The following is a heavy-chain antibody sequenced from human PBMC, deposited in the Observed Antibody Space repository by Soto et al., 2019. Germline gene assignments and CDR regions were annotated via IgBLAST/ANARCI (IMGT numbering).Heavy chain of an antibody. CDR2: IYCNDDK. D-gene: IGHD6-19*01. V-gene: IGHV2-5*01. CDR1: GFSLSTRGVG. Sequence: QITLKESGPTLVKPTQPLTLTCTFSGFSLSTRGVGVGWIRQPPVKALECLALIYCNDDKRYGPTLKSRLTITKATSNDQLFLTMNNMDPVDPATYYCEHSIEVAYTWDYWGQGTLVTVSS. CDR3: EHSIEVAYTWDY. J-gene: IGHJ4*02.